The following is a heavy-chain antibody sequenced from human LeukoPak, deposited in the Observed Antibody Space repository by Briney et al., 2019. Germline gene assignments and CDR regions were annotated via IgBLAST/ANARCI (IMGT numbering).Heavy chain of an antibody. Sequence: PGGSLRLSCAASGFTFSDYYMTWIRRAPGKGLEWVSYISDSSGFTNYADSVRGRFTISRDNAKNSLYLQTNSLRAEDTAVYYCAKNELLWFGEFDAFDIWGQGTMVTVSS. J-gene: IGHJ3*02. V-gene: IGHV3-11*06. D-gene: IGHD3-10*01. CDR1: GFTFSDYY. CDR2: ISDSSGFT. CDR3: AKNELLWFGEFDAFDI.